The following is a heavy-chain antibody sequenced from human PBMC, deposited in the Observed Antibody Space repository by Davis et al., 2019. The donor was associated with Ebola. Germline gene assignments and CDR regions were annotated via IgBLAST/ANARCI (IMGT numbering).Heavy chain of an antibody. D-gene: IGHD5-18*01. V-gene: IGHV3-30*18. J-gene: IGHJ4*02. CDR2: ISYDGSNK. CDR3: AKDDTAMVINLFDY. Sequence: GGSLRLSCAASGFTFSSYGIHWVRQAPGKGLEWVAVISYDGSNKYYADSVKGRFTISRDNSKNTLYLQMNSLRAEDTAVYYCAKDDTAMVINLFDYWGQGTLVTVSS. CDR1: GFTFSSYG.